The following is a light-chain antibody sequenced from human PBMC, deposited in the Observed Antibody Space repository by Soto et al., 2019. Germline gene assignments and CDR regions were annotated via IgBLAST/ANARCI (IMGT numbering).Light chain of an antibody. V-gene: IGKV3-15*01. CDR1: QTVNSN. Sequence: EIVMTQSPATLSVSPGERATLSCRTSQTVNSNLAWYQQKPGQTPRLLIYGSSTRATGFPARFSGSGSGTEFTLTISSLQSEDFEVYYCQQYHDWPLTFGGGTKVEIK. CDR3: QQYHDWPLT. J-gene: IGKJ4*01. CDR2: GSS.